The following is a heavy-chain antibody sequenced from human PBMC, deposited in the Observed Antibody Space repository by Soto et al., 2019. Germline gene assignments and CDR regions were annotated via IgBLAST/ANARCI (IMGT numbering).Heavy chain of an antibody. D-gene: IGHD3-3*01. V-gene: IGHV1-69*13. CDR2: IIPIFGTA. CDR1: GGTFSSYA. CDR3: GRGRPRWDYHMGSGYDFHY. Sequence: VKVSCKASGGTFSSYAISWVRQAPGQGLEGMGGIIPIFGTANYAQKFQGRVTITADESTSTAYMVLSSLRSEDTPVYYGGRGRPRWDYHMGSGYDFHYWGK. J-gene: IGHJ4*02.